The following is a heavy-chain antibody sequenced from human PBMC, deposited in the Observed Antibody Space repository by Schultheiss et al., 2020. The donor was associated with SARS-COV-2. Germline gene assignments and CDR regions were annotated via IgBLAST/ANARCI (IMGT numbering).Heavy chain of an antibody. CDR2: IHHSGST. CDR3: ARAQSWELLWFDP. D-gene: IGHD1-26*01. V-gene: IGHV4-34*01. J-gene: IGHJ5*02. CDR1: GGSFSGYY. Sequence: SETLSLTCAVYGGSFSGYYWSWIRQPPGKGLGWIGEIHHSGSTNYNPSLKSRVTVSVDTSKNQFSLKLSSVTAADTAVYHCARAQSWELLWFDPWGQGTLVTVSS.